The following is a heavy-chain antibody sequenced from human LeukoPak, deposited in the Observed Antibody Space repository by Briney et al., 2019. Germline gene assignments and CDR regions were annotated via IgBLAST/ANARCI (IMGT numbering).Heavy chain of an antibody. V-gene: IGHV4-4*07. J-gene: IGHJ3*02. CDR3: ARDYLVGELLDAFDI. CDR1: GGSISSYY. Sequence: KPSQTLSLTCTVSGGSISSYYWSWIRQPAGKGLEWIGRIYTSGSTNYNPSLKSRVTMSVDTSKNQFSLKLSSVTAADTAVYYCARDYLVGELLDAFDIWGQGTMVTVSS. D-gene: IGHD1-26*01. CDR2: IYTSGST.